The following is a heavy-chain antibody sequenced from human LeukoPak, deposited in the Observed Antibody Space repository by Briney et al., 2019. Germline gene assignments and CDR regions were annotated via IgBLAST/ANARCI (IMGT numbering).Heavy chain of an antibody. J-gene: IGHJ4*02. CDR1: GYTFTSYD. V-gene: IGHV1-8*03. Sequence: ASVTVSCRASGYTFTSYDINWVRQATGQGLEWMGWMNPNSGNTGYAQKFQGRVTITRNTSISTAYMELSSLRSEDTAVYYCARGDYGDYGGSDYWGQGTLVTVSS. CDR3: ARGDYGDYGGSDY. CDR2: MNPNSGNT. D-gene: IGHD4-17*01.